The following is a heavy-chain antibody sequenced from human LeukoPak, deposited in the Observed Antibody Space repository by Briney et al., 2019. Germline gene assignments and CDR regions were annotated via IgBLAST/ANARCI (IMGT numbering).Heavy chain of an antibody. Sequence: SETLSLTCTVSGGSISSGDYYWSWIRQHPGKGLEWIGYIYYSGSTYYNPSLKSRVTISLDTSKNQFSLKLSSVTAADTAVYYCARDKEYYDSSGYYDYWGQGTLVTVSS. V-gene: IGHV4-31*03. CDR3: ARDKEYYDSSGYYDY. D-gene: IGHD3-22*01. CDR2: IYYSGST. J-gene: IGHJ4*02. CDR1: GGSISSGDYY.